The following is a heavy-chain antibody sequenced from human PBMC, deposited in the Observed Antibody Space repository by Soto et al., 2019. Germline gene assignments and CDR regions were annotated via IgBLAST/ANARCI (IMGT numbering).Heavy chain of an antibody. V-gene: IGHV1-69*01. CDR3: ARSQGSSTSLEIYYYYYYGMDV. D-gene: IGHD2-2*01. J-gene: IGHJ6*02. CDR1: GGTFSSYA. CDR2: IIPISDTT. Sequence: QVQLVQSGAEVKKPGSSVKVSCKASGGTFSSYAISWVRQAPGQGLEWMGGIIPISDTTNYAQKFQGRVTITADESTSTAYMALRSLRSEDTAVYYCARSQGSSTSLEIYYYYYYGMDVWGQGTTVTVSS.